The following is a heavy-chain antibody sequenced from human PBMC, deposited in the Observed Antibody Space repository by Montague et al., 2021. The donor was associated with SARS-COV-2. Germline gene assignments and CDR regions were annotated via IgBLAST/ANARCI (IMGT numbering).Heavy chain of an antibody. V-gene: IGHV3-21*01. CDR2: ISSSSSYI. D-gene: IGHD3-10*01. CDR1: GFTFSGYS. CDR3: ARAAVRGVIEHIYGMDV. J-gene: IGHJ6*02. Sequence: SLRLSCAASGFTFSGYSMNWVRQAPGKGLEWVSSISSSSSYIYYADSVKGRFTISRDNAKNSLYLQMNSLRAEDTAVYYCARAAVRGVIEHIYGMDVWGQGTTVTVSS.